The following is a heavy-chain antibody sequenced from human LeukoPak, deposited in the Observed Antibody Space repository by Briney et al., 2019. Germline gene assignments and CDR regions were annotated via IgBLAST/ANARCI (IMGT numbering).Heavy chain of an antibody. CDR3: TRGHFGLDV. CDR1: GFTFSDHY. J-gene: IGHJ6*02. Sequence: GGSLRLSCTASGFTFSDHYMSWIRQAPGKGLDWVSYISTSGDYTDYADSVKGRFTISRDNAKNSLYLQMNSLRVEDTGIYYCTRGHFGLDVWGQGTTVTVSS. V-gene: IGHV3-11*03. CDR2: ISTSGDYT.